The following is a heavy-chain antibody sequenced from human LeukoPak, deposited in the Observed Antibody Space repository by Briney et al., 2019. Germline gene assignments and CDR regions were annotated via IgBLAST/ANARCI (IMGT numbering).Heavy chain of an antibody. J-gene: IGHJ4*02. CDR2: ISYSGST. Sequence: PSETLSLTCTVSGVSIGSGTDYWSWLRQHPGKGLEWIGYISYSGSTYYNPSLKTRLTISVDTSRNQFSLKLDSVTAADTAFYYCARADMATVFDFWGRGTLVTVSS. D-gene: IGHD5-24*01. CDR1: GVSIGSGTDY. V-gene: IGHV4-31*03. CDR3: ARADMATVFDF.